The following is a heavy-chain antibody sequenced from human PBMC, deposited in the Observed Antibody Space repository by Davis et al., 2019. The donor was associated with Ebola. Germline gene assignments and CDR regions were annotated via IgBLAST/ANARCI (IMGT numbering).Heavy chain of an antibody. Sequence: ASVKVSCKASGYTFTGYYMHWVRQAPGQGLEWMGWINPNSGGTNYAQKFQGWVTMTRDTSISTAYMELSRLGSDDTAVYYCARELSSWDKLGFLDYYGMDVWGQGTTVTVSS. CDR3: ARELSSWDKLGFLDYYGMDV. D-gene: IGHD6-13*01. V-gene: IGHV1-2*04. CDR1: GYTFTGYY. J-gene: IGHJ6*02. CDR2: INPNSGGT.